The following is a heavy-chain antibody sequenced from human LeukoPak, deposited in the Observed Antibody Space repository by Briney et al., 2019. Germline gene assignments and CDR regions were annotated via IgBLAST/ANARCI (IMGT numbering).Heavy chain of an antibody. CDR1: GFTFSSYA. D-gene: IGHD6-13*01. Sequence: PGGSLRLSCAASGFTFSSYAMSWVRQAPGKGLEWVSAISGSGGSTYYADSVKGRFTISRDNSKNTLYLQMNSLRAEDTAVYYCAKDAVGIAAAPKYYFDYWGQGTLVTVSS. J-gene: IGHJ4*02. V-gene: IGHV3-23*01. CDR3: AKDAVGIAAAPKYYFDY. CDR2: ISGSGGST.